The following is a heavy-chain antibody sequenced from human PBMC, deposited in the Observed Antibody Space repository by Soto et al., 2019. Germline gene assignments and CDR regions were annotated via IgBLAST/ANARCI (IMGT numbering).Heavy chain of an antibody. D-gene: IGHD6-13*01. CDR2: ISGSGGST. CDR1: GVTFSSYA. V-gene: IGHV3-23*01. Sequence: GGSLRLSCAASGVTFSSYAMSWVRQAPGKGLEWVSAISGSGGSTYSADSVKGRFTISRDNSKNTLYLPMNSLRAEDTVVYFCAKVQAAVPNVAFDIWGRGTMVTVSS. CDR3: AKVQAAVPNVAFDI. J-gene: IGHJ3*02.